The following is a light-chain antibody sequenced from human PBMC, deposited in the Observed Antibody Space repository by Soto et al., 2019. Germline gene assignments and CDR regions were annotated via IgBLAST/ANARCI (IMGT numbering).Light chain of an antibody. CDR1: SSDIGGYDY. Sequence: QSVLTQPASVSGSPGQSITISFTGTSSDIGGYDYVSWYQQRPGKAPKLMIYEVRYRPSGVSNRFSDSKSGNTASLTISGLQAEDEAVYYCCSYTRTSNHYFFGSGTKVTVL. CDR2: EVR. CDR3: CSYTRTSNHYF. J-gene: IGLJ1*01. V-gene: IGLV2-14*01.